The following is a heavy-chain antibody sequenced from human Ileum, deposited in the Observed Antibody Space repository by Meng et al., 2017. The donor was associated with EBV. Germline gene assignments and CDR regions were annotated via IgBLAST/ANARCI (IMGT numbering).Heavy chain of an antibody. CDR3: ARNSESGSYIDY. J-gene: IGHJ4*02. D-gene: IGHD1-26*01. V-gene: IGHV4-28*01. Sequence: QVPLQEPGPGLWKPSDTLSLTCAVSGYAISTHNWWGWIRQPPGKGLEWLGHIYYSGTTYNNPSLKSRVTMSIDPSKNQFSLKLSSVTAVDTAVYYCARNSESGSYIDYWGLGTLVTVSS. CDR1: GYAISTHNW. CDR2: IYYSGTT.